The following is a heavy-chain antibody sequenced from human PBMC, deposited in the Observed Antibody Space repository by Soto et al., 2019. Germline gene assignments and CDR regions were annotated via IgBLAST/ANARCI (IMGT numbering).Heavy chain of an antibody. J-gene: IGHJ4*02. Sequence: WGSLRLSCAASGYTFISYWIHCFRQSPGKGLVWVSRVNGDGSSTSYADPVKGRFTISRDNAKNTVHLQMDSLRAEDTAVYYCARVMANLPWYFDYWGQGTLVTVS. CDR2: VNGDGSST. D-gene: IGHD2-8*01. V-gene: IGHV3-74*01. CDR3: ARVMANLPWYFDY. CDR1: GYTFISYW.